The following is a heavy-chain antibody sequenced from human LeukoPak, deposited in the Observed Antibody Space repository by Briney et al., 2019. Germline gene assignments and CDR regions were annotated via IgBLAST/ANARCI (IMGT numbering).Heavy chain of an antibody. CDR3: ARRWYQLPKSHAFDI. V-gene: IGHV1-18*01. D-gene: IGHD2-2*01. J-gene: IGHJ3*02. CDR2: ISAYNGNT. CDR1: GYTFTSYG. Sequence: ASVKVSCKASGYTFTSYGISWVRQAPGQGLEWMGWISAYNGNTNYAQKLQGRVTMTTDTSTSTAYMELRSLRSDDTAVYYCARRWYQLPKSHAFDIWGQGTMVTVSS.